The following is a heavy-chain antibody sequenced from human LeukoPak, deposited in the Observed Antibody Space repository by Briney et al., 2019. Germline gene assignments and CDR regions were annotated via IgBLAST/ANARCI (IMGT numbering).Heavy chain of an antibody. CDR3: ARGSRGKFDY. CDR2: ISSNNNYI. V-gene: IGHV3-21*01. Sequence: GGSLRLSCAASGFTFSSYEMNWVRQAPGKGLEWVSSISSNNNYIYYADSVKGRFTISRDNAKNSLYLQMNSLRAEDTAVYYCARGSRGKFDYWGQGTLVTVSS. J-gene: IGHJ4*02. CDR1: GFTFSSYE. D-gene: IGHD4-23*01.